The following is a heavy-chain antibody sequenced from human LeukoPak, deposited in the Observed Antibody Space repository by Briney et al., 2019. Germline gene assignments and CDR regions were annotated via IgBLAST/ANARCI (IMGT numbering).Heavy chain of an antibody. D-gene: IGHD1-26*01. J-gene: IGHJ4*02. Sequence: SETPSLTCIVSGGSISSSSYYWGWIRQPPGKGLEWIGSFHYSGSTYQNPSLKGRVTISVDTSKNQFSLKLISVTAADTAVYYCARDGGIYHFDYWGQGTLVTVSS. V-gene: IGHV4-39*07. CDR3: ARDGGIYHFDY. CDR2: FHYSGST. CDR1: GGSISSSSYY.